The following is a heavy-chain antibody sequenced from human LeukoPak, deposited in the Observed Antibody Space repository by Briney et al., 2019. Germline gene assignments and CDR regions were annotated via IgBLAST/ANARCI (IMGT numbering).Heavy chain of an antibody. CDR2: MNPNSGNT. CDR1: GYTFTSYD. CDR3: ATGGYYDSSGKYNWFDP. J-gene: IGHJ5*02. V-gene: IGHV1-18*01. D-gene: IGHD3-22*01. Sequence: GASVKVSCKASGYTFTSYDINWVRQATGQGLEWMGWMNPNSGNTNYAQKLQGRVTMTTDTSTSTAYMELRSLRSDDTAVYYCATGGYYDSSGKYNWFDPWGQGTLVTVSS.